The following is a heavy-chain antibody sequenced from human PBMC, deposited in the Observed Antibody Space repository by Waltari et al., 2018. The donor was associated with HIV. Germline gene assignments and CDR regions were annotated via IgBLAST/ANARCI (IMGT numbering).Heavy chain of an antibody. D-gene: IGHD5-12*01. Sequence: QVQLQQWGAGLLKPSETLSLTCAVYGGSFSDDYWSWIRQPPGEGLEWIGEINPSGSTNCSPTLKSRVTIAVDTSKNQFSRKLSSVAAADTAVYYCAREGGSWYFDYWGQGTLVTVSS. CDR3: AREGGSWYFDY. CDR1: GGSFSDDY. CDR2: INPSGST. V-gene: IGHV4-34*01. J-gene: IGHJ4*02.